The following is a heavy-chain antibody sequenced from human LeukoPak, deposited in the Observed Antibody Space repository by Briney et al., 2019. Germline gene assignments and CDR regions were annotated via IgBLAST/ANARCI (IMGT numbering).Heavy chain of an antibody. Sequence: GGSLRLACAVSGFTFDDYAMHWVRQAPGKGLEWVSGIRWNSGSISYADSVKGRFTISRDNAKNSLYLQMNSLRAEDTALYYCAKEAERITMVRGVIIISRYFDYWGQGTLVTVSS. CDR3: AKEAERITMVRGVIIISRYFDY. CDR2: IRWNSGSI. D-gene: IGHD3-10*01. CDR1: GFTFDDYA. V-gene: IGHV3-9*01. J-gene: IGHJ4*02.